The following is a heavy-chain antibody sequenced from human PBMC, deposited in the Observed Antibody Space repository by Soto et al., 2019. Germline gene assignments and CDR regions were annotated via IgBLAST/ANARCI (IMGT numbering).Heavy chain of an antibody. CDR3: TRNQSDDNYFDP. Sequence: SETLSLTCTVSGAALSSGGYFYTWVRQPPGKGLEWLGYIYYSGGTNYNPSLKSRATISLDKPKSQFSLRLISVTAADTAVYYSTRNQSDDNYFDPWGQGTLVTVSS. V-gene: IGHV4-61*08. CDR2: IYYSGGT. CDR1: GAALSSGGYF. J-gene: IGHJ5*02.